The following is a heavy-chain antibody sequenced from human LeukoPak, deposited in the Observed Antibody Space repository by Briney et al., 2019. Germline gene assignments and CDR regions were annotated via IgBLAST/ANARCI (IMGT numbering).Heavy chain of an antibody. CDR3: AREEYCSSTSCYAAFDI. CDR1: GYSISSGYY. V-gene: IGHV4-38-2*02. J-gene: IGHJ3*02. D-gene: IGHD2-2*01. CDR2: ICHSGST. Sequence: SETLSLTCTVSGYSISSGYYWGWIRQPPGKGLEWIGYICHSGSTSYNPSLKSRVTMSVDTSKNQFSLKLSSVTAADTAVYYCAREEYCSSTSCYAAFDIWGQGTMVTVSS.